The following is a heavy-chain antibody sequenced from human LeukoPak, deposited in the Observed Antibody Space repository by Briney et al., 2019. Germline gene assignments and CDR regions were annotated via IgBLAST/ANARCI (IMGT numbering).Heavy chain of an antibody. CDR1: GGSFSGYY. Sequence: PSETLSLTCAVYGGSFSGYYWSWIRQPPGKGLEWIGEINHSGSTNYNPSLKGRVTISVDTSKNQFSLKLSSVTAADTAVYYCARALGYCSSTSCYIDYWGQGTLVTVSS. CDR3: ARALGYCSSTSCYIDY. J-gene: IGHJ4*02. CDR2: INHSGST. D-gene: IGHD2-2*02. V-gene: IGHV4-34*01.